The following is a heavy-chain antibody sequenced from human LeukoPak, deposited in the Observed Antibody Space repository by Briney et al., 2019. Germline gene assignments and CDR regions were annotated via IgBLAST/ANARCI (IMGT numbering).Heavy chain of an antibody. J-gene: IGHJ4*02. Sequence: GGSLRLSCAASGFTFSSYSMNWVRQAPGKGLEWVSYISSSGSTTYYADSVKGRFTISRDNSKNTLYLQMNSLRAEDTAVYYCAKVTYGSGTYGAFDSWGQGTLVTVSS. CDR2: ISSSGSTT. CDR3: AKVTYGSGTYGAFDS. D-gene: IGHD3-10*01. V-gene: IGHV3-48*01. CDR1: GFTFSSYS.